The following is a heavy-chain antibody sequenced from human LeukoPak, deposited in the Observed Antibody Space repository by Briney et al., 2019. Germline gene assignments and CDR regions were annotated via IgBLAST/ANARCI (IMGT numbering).Heavy chain of an antibody. J-gene: IGHJ5*02. D-gene: IGHD6-13*01. Sequence: GASVKVSCKASGYTFTSYAIHWVRQAPGQGLEWMGWINTNTGDPTYAQGFTGRFVFSLDTSVSTAYLQISSLKAEDTAVYYCARVYSSSWYWFDPWGQGTLVTVSS. CDR1: GYTFTSYA. CDR2: INTNTGDP. V-gene: IGHV7-4-1*02. CDR3: ARVYSSSWYWFDP.